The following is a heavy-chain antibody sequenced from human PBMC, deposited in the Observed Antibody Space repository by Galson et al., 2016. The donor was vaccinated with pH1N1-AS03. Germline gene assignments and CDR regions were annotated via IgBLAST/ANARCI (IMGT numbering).Heavy chain of an antibody. CDR1: GFTLSTYS. D-gene: IGHD6-19*01. V-gene: IGHV3-30-3*01. J-gene: IGHJ4*02. Sequence: SLRLTCAASGFTLSTYSMHWGRQAPGRGLEWVAPISYDGTKNSYADSVTARLTTTRDNSKNTLYMQMNSLRVEDTAVYYCTRGSGSGWYGSYYDYWGQGTLVRVSS. CDR2: ISYDGTKN. CDR3: TRGSGSGWYGSYYDY.